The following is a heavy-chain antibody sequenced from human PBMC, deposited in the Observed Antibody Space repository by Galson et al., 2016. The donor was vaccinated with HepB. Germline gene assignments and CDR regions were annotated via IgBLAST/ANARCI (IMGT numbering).Heavy chain of an antibody. D-gene: IGHD1-26*01. CDR1: GYTFTGYY. CDR2: INPNSGGT. CDR3: ARDSGSFGVSAFDI. J-gene: IGHJ3*02. V-gene: IGHV1-2*04. Sequence: SVKVSCKASGYTFTGYYMHWVRQAPGQGLEWMGWINPNSGGTKYAKTFQGWVTMTRDTSISTADMELSRLRSDDTAVYYCARDSGSFGVSAFDIWGQGTMVTVSS.